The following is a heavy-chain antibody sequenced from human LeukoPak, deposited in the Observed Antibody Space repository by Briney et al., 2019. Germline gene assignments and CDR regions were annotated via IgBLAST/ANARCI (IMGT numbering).Heavy chain of an antibody. Sequence: GGSLRLSCAASGFTVSSNYMNWVRQAPGKGLEWVATINQDGSEKYYVDSVKGRFTISRDNAKHSLYLQMNSLRAEDTAVYYCARVANLYYYYYMDVWGKGTTVTISS. CDR2: INQDGSEK. CDR1: GFTVSSNY. J-gene: IGHJ6*03. D-gene: IGHD1-14*01. CDR3: ARVANLYYYYYMDV. V-gene: IGHV3-7*01.